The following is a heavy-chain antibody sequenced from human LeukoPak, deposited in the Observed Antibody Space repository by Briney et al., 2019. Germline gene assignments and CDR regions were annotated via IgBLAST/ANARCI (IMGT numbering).Heavy chain of an antibody. V-gene: IGHV3-21*01. CDR2: ISTSRSYI. Sequence: IPGGSLRLACAASGFTLSSYSMNWVRQAPGKGLEWVSSISTSRSYIYYADSVKGRFTISRDNATNSLYLQMNSLRAEDTAVYYCARASYPTVYRLSYYYMDVWGKGTTVTVSS. D-gene: IGHD3-16*02. J-gene: IGHJ6*03. CDR1: GFTLSSYS. CDR3: ARASYPTVYRLSYYYMDV.